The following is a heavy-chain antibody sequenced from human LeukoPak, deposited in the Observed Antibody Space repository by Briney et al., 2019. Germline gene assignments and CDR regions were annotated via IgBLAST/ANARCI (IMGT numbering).Heavy chain of an antibody. V-gene: IGHV3-30-3*01. J-gene: IGHJ4*02. Sequence: GRSLKLSCAASGFTFSNYAMHWVCQAPGKGLEWVAVISYDGSNKYYADSVKGRFTISRDNSKNTLYLQMNSLRPEDTAVYYCAGPAWVVKFYLDYWGQGTPVTVSS. CDR1: GFTFSNYA. D-gene: IGHD2-15*01. CDR2: ISYDGSNK. CDR3: AGPAWVVKFYLDY.